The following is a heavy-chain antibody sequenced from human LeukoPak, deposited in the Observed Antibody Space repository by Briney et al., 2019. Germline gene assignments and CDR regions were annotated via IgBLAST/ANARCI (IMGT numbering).Heavy chain of an antibody. Sequence: ASVKVSCKASGYTFTSYFMHWVRQAPGQGLEWLGMINPRGSTTTYAQKFQGRVTMTRDTSTSTVYMELSSLRSEDTAVYYCARETGDSWGQGTLVTVSS. CDR2: INPRGSTT. CDR3: ARETGDS. V-gene: IGHV1-46*01. CDR1: GYTFTSYF. J-gene: IGHJ5*01.